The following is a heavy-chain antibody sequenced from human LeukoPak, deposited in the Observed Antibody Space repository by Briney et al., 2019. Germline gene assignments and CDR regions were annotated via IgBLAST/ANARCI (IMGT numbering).Heavy chain of an antibody. Sequence: PGGSLRLSCAASGFTFSTYWMTWVRQAPGKGLERVANIKANGRETYYVDSVKGRFTISRDNAQKSLYLQLNSLRAEDTAVYYCAKDPRAIVVVTAIDYWGQGTLVTVSS. J-gene: IGHJ4*02. V-gene: IGHV3-7*03. D-gene: IGHD2-21*02. CDR1: GFTFSTYW. CDR2: IKANGRET. CDR3: AKDPRAIVVVTAIDY.